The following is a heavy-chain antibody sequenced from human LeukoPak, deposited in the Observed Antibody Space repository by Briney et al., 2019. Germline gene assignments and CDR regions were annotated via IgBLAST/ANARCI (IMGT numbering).Heavy chain of an antibody. J-gene: IGHJ4*02. CDR1: GGSISSYY. V-gene: IGHV4-59*08. D-gene: IGHD3-10*01. CDR2: IYYSGST. CDR3: ARHRKYYYGSGSYFDY. Sequence: PSETLSLTCTVSGGSISSYYWSWIRQPPGKGLEWSGYIYYSGSTNYNPSLKLRVTISVDTSKNQFSLKLSSVTAADTAVYYCARHRKYYYGSGSYFDYWGQGTLVTVSS.